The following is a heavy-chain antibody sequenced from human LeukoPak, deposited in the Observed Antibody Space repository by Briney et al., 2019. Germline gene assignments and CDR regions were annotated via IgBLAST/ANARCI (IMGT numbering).Heavy chain of an antibody. CDR2: MNPYSGNT. D-gene: IGHD4-17*01. J-gene: IGHJ4*02. CDR1: GYTFTSLD. CDR3: ASVWDYGAHDY. Sequence: ASVKVSCMASGYTFTSLDINWVRQATGQGLEWMGWMNPYSGNTAYAQKLQGRVTMTTDTSTSTAYMELRSLRSDDTAVYYCASVWDYGAHDYWGQGTLVTVSS. V-gene: IGHV1-18*01.